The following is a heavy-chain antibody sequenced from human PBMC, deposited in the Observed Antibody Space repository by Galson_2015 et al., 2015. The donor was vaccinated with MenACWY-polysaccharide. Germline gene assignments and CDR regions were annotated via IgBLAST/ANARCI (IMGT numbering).Heavy chain of an antibody. Sequence: SLRLSCAASGFTFNKYLMSWVRQAPGKGLEWVANIKQDGGNKYYVDSVKGRFTISRDNAKNSLYLQMNSLRVEDAAVYYCARVSGVATSGTYWGGFYYLGMDVWGQGTTVTVSS. D-gene: IGHD1-26*01. CDR2: IKQDGGNK. V-gene: IGHV3-7*01. CDR1: GFTFNKYL. CDR3: ARVSGVATSGTYWGGFYYLGMDV. J-gene: IGHJ6*02.